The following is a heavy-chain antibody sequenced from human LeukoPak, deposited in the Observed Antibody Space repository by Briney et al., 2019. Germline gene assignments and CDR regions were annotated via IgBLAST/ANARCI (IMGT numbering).Heavy chain of an antibody. Sequence: GGSLRLSCAVSGFTLNTNDMNWVRQAPGKGLEWVSIMYPWGSAFYTDSVKGRFTVTRDESKNMMFLQMNTLRPDDTAMYHCVRQGGGDNCRWGQGALVTVSS. V-gene: IGHV3-66*02. CDR1: GFTLNTND. D-gene: IGHD4-23*01. CDR3: VRQGGGDNCR. J-gene: IGHJ4*01. CDR2: MYPWGSA.